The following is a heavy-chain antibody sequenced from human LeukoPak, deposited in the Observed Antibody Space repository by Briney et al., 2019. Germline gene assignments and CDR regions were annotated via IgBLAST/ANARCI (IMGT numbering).Heavy chain of an antibody. CDR3: ARHGGYGDHYTAEGLPDY. J-gene: IGHJ4*02. CDR2: IYPGDSDT. Sequence: GESLKISCKGSGYSFTSYWIGWVRQMPGKGLEWMGIIYPGDSDTRYSPSFQGQVTISADKSISTAYLQWSSLKASDTAMYYCARHGGYGDHYTAEGLPDYWGQGTLVTVSS. D-gene: IGHD4-17*01. CDR1: GYSFTSYW. V-gene: IGHV5-51*01.